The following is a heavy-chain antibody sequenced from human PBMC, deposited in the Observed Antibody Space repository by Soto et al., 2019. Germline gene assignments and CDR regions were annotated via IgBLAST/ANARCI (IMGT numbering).Heavy chain of an antibody. Sequence: QVQLVESGGGVVQPGRSLRLSCAASGFTFSSYGMHWVRQAPGKGLEWVAVISYDGSNKYYADSVKGRFTISRDNSKNTLYLQMNSLRAEDTAVYYCAKERVLRELYFDYWGQGTLVTVSS. CDR3: AKERVLRELYFDY. CDR2: ISYDGSNK. J-gene: IGHJ4*02. V-gene: IGHV3-30*18. D-gene: IGHD1-26*01. CDR1: GFTFSSYG.